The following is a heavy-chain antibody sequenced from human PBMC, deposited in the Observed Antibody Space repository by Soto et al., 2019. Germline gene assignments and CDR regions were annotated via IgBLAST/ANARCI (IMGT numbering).Heavy chain of an antibody. CDR3: ARQGGIDIVVVDDY. V-gene: IGHV4-39*01. CDR1: GGSISSSSYY. Sequence: PSETLSLTCTVSGGSISSSSYYWGWIRQPPGKGLEWIGSIYYSGSTYYNPSLKSRVTISVDTSENQFSLKLSSVTAADTAVYYCARQGGIDIVVVDDYWGQGTLVTVSS. J-gene: IGHJ4*02. CDR2: IYYSGST. D-gene: IGHD2-2*01.